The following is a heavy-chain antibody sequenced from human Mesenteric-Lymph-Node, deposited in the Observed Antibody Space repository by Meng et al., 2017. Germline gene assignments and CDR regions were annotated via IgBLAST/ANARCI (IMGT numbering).Heavy chain of an antibody. Sequence: YADSVKGRFTISRVNSKNMAYLQMNNLRVDDTAVYYCARMGGYSGYDLGYWGQGTLVTVSS. V-gene: IGHV3-30*07. CDR3: ARMGGYSGYDLGY. J-gene: IGHJ4*02. D-gene: IGHD5-12*01.